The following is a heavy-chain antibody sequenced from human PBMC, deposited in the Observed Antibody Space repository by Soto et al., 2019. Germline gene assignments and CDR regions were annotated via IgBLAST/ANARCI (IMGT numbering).Heavy chain of an antibody. J-gene: IGHJ6*02. V-gene: IGHV1-69*02. CDR3: ARGLKYDILTGYYYYYGMDV. CDR2: IIPILGIA. Sequence: QVQLVQSGAEVKKPVSSVKVSCKASGGTFSSYTISWVRQAPGQGLEWMGRIIPILGIANYAQKFQGRVTITADKSTSTAYMELSSLRSEDTAVYYCARGLKYDILTGYYYYYGMDVWGQGTTVTVSS. D-gene: IGHD3-9*01. CDR1: GGTFSSYT.